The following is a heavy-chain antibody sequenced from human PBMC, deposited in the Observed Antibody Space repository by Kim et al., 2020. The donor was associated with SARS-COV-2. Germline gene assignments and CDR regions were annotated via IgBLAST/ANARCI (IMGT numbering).Heavy chain of an antibody. CDR2: ST. CDR3: ARITLTRGDS. D-gene: IGHD3-10*01. J-gene: IGHJ4*02. V-gene: IGHV3-74*03. Sequence: STTYADSVKGRFTTSRDNAKNTLYLQMNSLRDEDTAVYYCARITLTRGDSWGQGTLVIVSS.